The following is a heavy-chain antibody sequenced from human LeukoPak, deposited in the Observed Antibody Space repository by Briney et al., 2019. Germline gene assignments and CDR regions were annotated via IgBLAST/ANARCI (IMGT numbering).Heavy chain of an antibody. D-gene: IGHD3-10*01. CDR2: IGAYNGNT. V-gene: IGHV1-18*01. CDR1: GYTFTSYG. CDR3: ATERFGGREIQH. J-gene: IGHJ1*01. Sequence: ASVKVSCKASGYTFTSYGISWVRQAPGQGLEWMGWIGAYNGNTNYAQKFQGRVTMTEDTSTDTAYMELSSLRSEDTAVYYCATERFGGREIQHWGQGTLVTVSS.